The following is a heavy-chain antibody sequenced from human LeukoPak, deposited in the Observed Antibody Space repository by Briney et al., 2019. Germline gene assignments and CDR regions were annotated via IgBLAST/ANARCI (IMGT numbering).Heavy chain of an antibody. D-gene: IGHD3-22*01. V-gene: IGHV4-59*01. Sequence: SETLSLTCTVSGGSISRYYWNWIRQPPGERLEWIGWIHYRGSTAYNPSLESRVTMSVDTSKNRISLKMTSVTAADTATYYCARWGYFDSSAYFVVDYWGQGALVTVSS. CDR2: IHYRGST. CDR3: ARWGYFDSSAYFVVDY. CDR1: GGSISRYY. J-gene: IGHJ4*02.